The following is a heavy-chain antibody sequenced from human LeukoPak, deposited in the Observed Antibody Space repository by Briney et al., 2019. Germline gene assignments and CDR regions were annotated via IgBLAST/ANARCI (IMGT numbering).Heavy chain of an antibody. CDR1: GGSISSGGYY. D-gene: IGHD6-13*01. V-gene: IGHV4-31*03. CDR2: IYYSGST. J-gene: IGHJ4*02. Sequence: SETLSLTCTVSGGSISSGGYYWSWIRQHPGKGLERTGYIYYSGSTYYNPSLKSRVTTSVDTSKNQFSLKLSSVTAADTAVYYCAREGIAADYWGQGTLVTVSS. CDR3: AREGIAADY.